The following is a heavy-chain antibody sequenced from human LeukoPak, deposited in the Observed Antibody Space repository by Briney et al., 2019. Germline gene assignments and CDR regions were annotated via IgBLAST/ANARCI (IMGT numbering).Heavy chain of an antibody. V-gene: IGHV1-2*02. CDR3: ARDRAVAGCFDY. J-gene: IGHJ4*02. CDR1: GYTFTGFY. D-gene: IGHD6-19*01. Sequence: ASVKVSCKASGYTFTGFYMHWVRQAPGQGLEWMGWIDPKSGGTNYAQKLQGRVTMTTDTSTSTAYMELRSLRSDDTAVYYCARDRAVAGCFDYWGQGTLVTVSS. CDR2: IDPKSGGT.